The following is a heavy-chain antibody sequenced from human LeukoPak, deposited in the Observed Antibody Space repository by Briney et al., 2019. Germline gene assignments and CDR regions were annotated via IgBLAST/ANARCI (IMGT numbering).Heavy chain of an antibody. V-gene: IGHV3-23*01. CDR1: GFTFSTYV. CDR3: AKGGWLAYYFDY. CDR2: ISDNGGSR. Sequence: GGSLRLSCAASGFTFSTYVMSWVSPAPGKRLEWVSGISDNGGSRFYADSVKGRFTISRDYSKNTLYLQMNSLRAEDTAIYYCAKGGWLAYYFDYWGQGTLVTVSS. J-gene: IGHJ4*02. D-gene: IGHD6-19*01.